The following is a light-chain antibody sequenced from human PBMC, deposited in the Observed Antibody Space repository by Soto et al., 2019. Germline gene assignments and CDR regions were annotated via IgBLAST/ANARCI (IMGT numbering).Light chain of an antibody. J-gene: IGLJ3*02. V-gene: IGLV1-51*01. CDR1: NSNIENNY. Sequence: QSVLTQPPSVSAAPGQKVTISCSGNNSNIENNYVAWYQQLPGTAPNFLIYDDNKRPSGIPDRFSGSKSGSSATLGITGLQTGDEAVYYCGTWDSSLRAVVFGGGTKLTVL. CDR2: DDN. CDR3: GTWDSSLRAVV.